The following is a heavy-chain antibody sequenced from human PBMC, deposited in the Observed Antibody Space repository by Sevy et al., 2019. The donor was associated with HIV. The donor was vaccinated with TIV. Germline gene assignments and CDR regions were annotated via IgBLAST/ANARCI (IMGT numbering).Heavy chain of an antibody. Sequence: GGSLRLSCAASGFSFSTYWMTWVCQAPGKGLEWVANIKQDGSEKYYAESVKGRLTVSRDNTKNSLYLQLNSLRAEDTAIYYCARAPVGSGWYFPRGIDYWGQGTLVTVSS. D-gene: IGHD6-13*01. CDR2: IKQDGSEK. CDR3: ARAPVGSGWYFPRGIDY. V-gene: IGHV3-7*01. CDR1: GFSFSTYW. J-gene: IGHJ4*02.